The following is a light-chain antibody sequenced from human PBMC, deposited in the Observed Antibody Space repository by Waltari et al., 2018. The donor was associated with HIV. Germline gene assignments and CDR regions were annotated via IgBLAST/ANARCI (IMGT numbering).Light chain of an antibody. CDR3: HSSDSSGFHVV. Sequence: SSDLTQDPSVSVALGQTVRITCQGDSLRSYYASWYQHKPGQAPVVVFFGRNNRPPGIPARFSASSSGKAASLTIAGAQAEDEADYYCHSSDSSGFHVVFGGGTKVTVL. CDR1: SLRSYY. J-gene: IGLJ2*01. V-gene: IGLV3-19*01. CDR2: GRN.